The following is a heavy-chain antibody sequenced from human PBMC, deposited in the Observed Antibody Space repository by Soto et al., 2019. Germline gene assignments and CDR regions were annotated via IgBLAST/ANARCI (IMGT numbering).Heavy chain of an antibody. CDR1: GGTFGSYA. CDR2: VIPIFGTP. J-gene: IGHJ4*02. V-gene: IGHV1-69*06. Sequence: QVQLVQSGAEVKKPGSSVKVSCKSSGGTFGSYAISWVRQAPGQGLEWMGWVIPIFGTPHYAQKFHGRVTITADIPTSTAYLELISLKSADTAVYYCAKIRWTISLQEEDAIWGQGTLVTVSS. D-gene: IGHD2-15*01. CDR3: AKIRWTISLQEEDAI.